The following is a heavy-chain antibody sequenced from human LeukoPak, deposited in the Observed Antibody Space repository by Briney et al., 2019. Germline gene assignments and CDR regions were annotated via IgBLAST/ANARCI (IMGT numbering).Heavy chain of an antibody. J-gene: IGHJ4*02. D-gene: IGHD3-22*01. CDR2: ISAYNGNT. V-gene: IGHV1-18*01. CDR3: ARDTYYDSSGYYDPYFDY. CDR1: GYTFTSYG. Sequence: GASVKVSCKASGYTFTSYGISWVRQAPGQGLEWMGWISAYNGNTNYAQKLQGRVTMTTDTSTSTAYMELRSLRSDGTAVYYCARDTYYDSSGYYDPYFDYWGQGTLVTVSS.